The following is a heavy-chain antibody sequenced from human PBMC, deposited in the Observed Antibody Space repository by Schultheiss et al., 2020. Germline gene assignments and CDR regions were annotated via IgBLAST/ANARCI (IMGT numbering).Heavy chain of an antibody. CDR3: ASYGVTTVTTYGGDAFDI. CDR2: ISSSSSTI. D-gene: IGHD4-17*01. CDR1: GFTFSSYA. V-gene: IGHV3-48*04. Sequence: GGSLRLSCAASGFTFSSYAMSWVRQAPGKGLEWVSYISSSSSTIYYADSVKGRFTISRDNAKNSLYLQMNSLRAEDTAVYYCASYGVTTVTTYGGDAFDIWGQGTMVTVSS. J-gene: IGHJ3*02.